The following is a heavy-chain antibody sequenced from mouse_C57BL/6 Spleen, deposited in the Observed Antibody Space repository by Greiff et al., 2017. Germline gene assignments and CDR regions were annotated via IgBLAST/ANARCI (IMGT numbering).Heavy chain of an antibody. D-gene: IGHD2-4*01. J-gene: IGHJ1*03. V-gene: IGHV1-52*01. Sequence: VQLQQPGAELVRPGSSVKLSCKASGYTFTSCWMHWVKQRPIQGLEWIGNIDPSDSETHYNQKFKDKATLTVDKSSSTAYMQLSSLTSEDSAVYYCARGLRRGWYFDVWGTGTTVTVSS. CDR2: IDPSDSET. CDR3: ARGLRRGWYFDV. CDR1: GYTFTSCW.